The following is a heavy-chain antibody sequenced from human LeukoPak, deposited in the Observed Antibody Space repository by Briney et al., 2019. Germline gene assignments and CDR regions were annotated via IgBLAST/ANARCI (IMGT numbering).Heavy chain of an antibody. Sequence: ASVKVSCKASGYTFTGYYMHWVRQAPGQGLEWMGWINTNTGNPTYAQGFTGRFVFSLDTSVSTAYLQISSLKAEDTAVYYCAREGTGYPFDYWGQGTLVTVSS. CDR2: INTNTGNP. V-gene: IGHV7-4-1*02. CDR1: GYTFTGYY. J-gene: IGHJ4*02. CDR3: AREGTGYPFDY. D-gene: IGHD3/OR15-3a*01.